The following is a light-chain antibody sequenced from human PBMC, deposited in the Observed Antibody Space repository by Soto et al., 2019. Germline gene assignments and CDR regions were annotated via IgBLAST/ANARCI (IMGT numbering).Light chain of an antibody. Sequence: EIVLTQSPGTLSLSPGERATLSCRASQSVSSSYLAWYQQKPGQAPRLLIYGASSRATGIPDRFSGSGSGTDFPLTNNRPGAEDFAMDYCPQYWCSPPTFGGGTKVEIK. V-gene: IGKV3-20*01. J-gene: IGKJ4*01. CDR1: QSVSSSY. CDR2: GAS. CDR3: PQYWCSPPT.